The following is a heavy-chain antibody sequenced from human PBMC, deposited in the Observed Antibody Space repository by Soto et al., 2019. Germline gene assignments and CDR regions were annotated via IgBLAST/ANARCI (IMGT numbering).Heavy chain of an antibody. CDR3: ARGVLLQWRLARTPIVSFAY. CDR2: IRQDGSEK. Sequence: GESFRLSCAASGFTLSSHWMRWGRQAPGKGLEWVANIRQDGSEKYFVDSVKGRFTISRDNAKNSLYLQMNTLRAEDTAVYYCARGVLLQWRLARTPIVSFAYWCQGALVSGSA. D-gene: IGHD6-19*01. V-gene: IGHV3-7*01. J-gene: IGHJ4*02. CDR1: GFTLSSHW.